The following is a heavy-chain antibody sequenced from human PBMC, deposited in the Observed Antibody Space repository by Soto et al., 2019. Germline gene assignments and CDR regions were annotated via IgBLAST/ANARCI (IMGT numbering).Heavy chain of an antibody. V-gene: IGHV1-69*01. J-gene: IGHJ6*02. CDR3: ARRYSFAQGDGMDV. CDR1: GDIFTKYA. CDR2: IITMFGTT. Sequence: QVHLVQSGAEVKKPGSSVKDSCAASGDIFTKYAITWVRQAPGQGLEWMGEIITMFGTTDYEPRFQGRLTITADESTGTGYMELRSLRSEDTAIYYCARRYSFAQGDGMDVWGQGTTVIVSS. D-gene: IGHD5-12*01.